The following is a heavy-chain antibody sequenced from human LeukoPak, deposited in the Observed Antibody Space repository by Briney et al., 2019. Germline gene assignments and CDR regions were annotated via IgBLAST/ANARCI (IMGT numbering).Heavy chain of an antibody. CDR1: GYTFTNYH. Sequence: ASVKVSCKASGYTFTNYHLHWVRQAPGQGLEWMGWINPNSGGANYAQKFQGRVTMTRDTSISTGYMELSSLRSDDTAVYYCARSADYSNQHNDYWGQGTLVTVSS. CDR2: INPNSGGA. D-gene: IGHD4-11*01. CDR3: ARSADYSNQHNDY. V-gene: IGHV1-2*02. J-gene: IGHJ4*02.